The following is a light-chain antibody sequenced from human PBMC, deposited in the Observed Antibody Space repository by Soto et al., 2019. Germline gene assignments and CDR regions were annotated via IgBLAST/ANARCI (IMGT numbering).Light chain of an antibody. CDR3: SSFSSGTTPFV. J-gene: IGLJ1*01. V-gene: IGLV2-14*01. Sequence: QSALTQPASVSGSPGQSITISCTGANSDIGDWNYVSWYQQYPGKAPKVIIYEVNYRPSGVSYRFSGSKSGNTASLTISGGQAEDEADYYCSSFSSGTTPFVFGGGTKLTVL. CDR2: EVN. CDR1: NSDIGDWNY.